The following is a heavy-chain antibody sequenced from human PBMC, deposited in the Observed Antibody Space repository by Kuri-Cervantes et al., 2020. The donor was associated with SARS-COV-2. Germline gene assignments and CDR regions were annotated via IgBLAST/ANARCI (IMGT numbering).Heavy chain of an antibody. V-gene: IGHV4-4*07. CDR2: IYTSGST. J-gene: IGHJ3*02. D-gene: IGHD6-6*01. CDR1: GGSISSYY. CDR3: ARRQLVSGLNEDAFDI. Sequence: GSLRLSCTVSGGSISSYYWGWIRQPAGKGLEWIGRIYTSGSTNYNPSLKSRVTISVDTSKNQFSLKLSSVTAADTAVYYCARRQLVSGLNEDAFDIWGQGTMVTVSS.